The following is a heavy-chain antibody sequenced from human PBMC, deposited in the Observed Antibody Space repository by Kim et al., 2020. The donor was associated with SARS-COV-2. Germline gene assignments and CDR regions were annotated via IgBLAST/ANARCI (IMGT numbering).Heavy chain of an antibody. Sequence: GGSLRLSCAASGFTFSSYAMHWVRQAPGKGLEWVAVISYDGSNKYYADSVKGRFTISRDNSKNTLYLQMNSLRAEDTAVYYCAKGYYYDAFDIWGQGTM. CDR3: AKGYYYDAFDI. J-gene: IGHJ3*02. D-gene: IGHD3-10*01. V-gene: IGHV3-30-3*01. CDR2: ISYDGSNK. CDR1: GFTFSSYA.